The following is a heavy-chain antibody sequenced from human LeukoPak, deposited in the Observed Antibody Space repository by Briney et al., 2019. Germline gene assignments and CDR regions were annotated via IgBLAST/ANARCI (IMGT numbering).Heavy chain of an antibody. CDR3: ARDIVATITEDNWFDP. CDR1: RDSVSSNSAA. J-gene: IGHJ5*02. CDR2: TYYRSKWYN. D-gene: IGHD5-12*01. Sequence: SQTLSLTCAISRDSVSSNSAAWNWIRQSPSRGLEWLGRTYYRSKWYNDYAVSVKSRITINPDTSKSQFSLQLNSVTPEDTAVYYCARDIVATITEDNWFDPWGQGTLVTVSS. V-gene: IGHV6-1*01.